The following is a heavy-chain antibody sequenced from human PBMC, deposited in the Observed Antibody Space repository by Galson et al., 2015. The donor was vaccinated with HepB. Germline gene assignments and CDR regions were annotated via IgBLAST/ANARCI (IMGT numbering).Heavy chain of an antibody. V-gene: IGHV3-21*01. Sequence: SLRLSCAASGFTFSSYSMNWVRQAPGKGLEWVSSISSSSSYIYYADSVKGRFTISRDNAKNSLYLQMNSLRAEDTAVYYCARGGGSSWYTQAYYFDYWGQGTLVTVSS. CDR2: ISSSSSYI. CDR3: ARGGGSSWYTQAYYFDY. J-gene: IGHJ4*02. CDR1: GFTFSSYS. D-gene: IGHD6-13*01.